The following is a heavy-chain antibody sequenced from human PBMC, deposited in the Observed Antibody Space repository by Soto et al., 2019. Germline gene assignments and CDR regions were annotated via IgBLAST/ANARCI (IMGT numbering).Heavy chain of an antibody. V-gene: IGHV5-51*01. CDR1: GYNFTAYW. CDR3: ARGGVSTRTFDY. D-gene: IGHD3-3*01. CDR2: IHPSDSET. J-gene: IGHJ4*02. Sequence: PGESLKISCEISGYNFTAYWLGWVRQMPGKGLEWVGNIHPSDSETHYRPSFQGQVTFSVDKSISTAYLHWTTLQASDTAMYYCARGGVSTRTFDYWGQGTPVTVSS.